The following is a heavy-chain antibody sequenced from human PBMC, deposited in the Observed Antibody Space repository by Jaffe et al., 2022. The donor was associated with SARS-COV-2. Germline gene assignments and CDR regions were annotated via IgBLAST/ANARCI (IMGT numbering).Heavy chain of an antibody. V-gene: IGHV1-3*01. CDR1: GYTFTSYA. Sequence: QVQLVQSGAEVKKPGASVKVSCKASGYTFTSYAMHWVRQAPGQRLEWMGWINAGNGNTKYSQKFQGRVTITRDTSASTAYMELSSLRSEDTAVYYCARGVAVAGTRLSWFDPWGQGTLVTVSS. D-gene: IGHD6-19*01. CDR2: INAGNGNT. CDR3: ARGVAVAGTRLSWFDP. J-gene: IGHJ5*02.